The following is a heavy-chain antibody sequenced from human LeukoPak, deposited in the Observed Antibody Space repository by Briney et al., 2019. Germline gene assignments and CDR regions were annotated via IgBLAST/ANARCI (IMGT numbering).Heavy chain of an antibody. Sequence: GRSLRLSCAASGFTFSSYATHWVRQALGKGLEWVAVISYDGSNKYYADSVKGRFTISRDNSKNTLYLQMNSLRAEDTAVYYCARDGRLHGSGYDYWGQGTLVTVSS. V-gene: IGHV3-30-3*01. D-gene: IGHD3-10*01. CDR3: ARDGRLHGSGYDY. CDR2: ISYDGSNK. J-gene: IGHJ4*02. CDR1: GFTFSSYA.